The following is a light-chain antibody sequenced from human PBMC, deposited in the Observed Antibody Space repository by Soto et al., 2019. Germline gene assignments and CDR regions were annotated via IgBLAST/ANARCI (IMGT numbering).Light chain of an antibody. CDR2: YDD. CDR3: AAWDDSLNGYV. CDR1: RSTIGNNA. J-gene: IGLJ1*01. Sequence: QSVLTQPPSVSEAPRQRVTISCSGSRSTIGNNAVNWYLQFPGKAPKLLIYYDDLLPSGVSDRFSGSKSGTSASLAISGLQSEDEADYYCAAWDDSLNGYVFGTGTKVTVL. V-gene: IGLV1-36*01.